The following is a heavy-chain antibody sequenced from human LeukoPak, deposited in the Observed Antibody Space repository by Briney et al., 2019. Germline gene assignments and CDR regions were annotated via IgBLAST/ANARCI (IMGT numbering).Heavy chain of an antibody. Sequence: ASVKVSCKASGGTFSSYAISWVRQAPGQGLEWMGGIIPIFGTANYAQKFQGRVTITTDESTSTAYMELSSLRSEDTAVYYCARSYSNYAPFDYWGQGTLVTVSS. CDR2: IIPIFGTA. V-gene: IGHV1-69*05. J-gene: IGHJ4*02. CDR1: GGTFSSYA. D-gene: IGHD4-11*01. CDR3: ARSYSNYAPFDY.